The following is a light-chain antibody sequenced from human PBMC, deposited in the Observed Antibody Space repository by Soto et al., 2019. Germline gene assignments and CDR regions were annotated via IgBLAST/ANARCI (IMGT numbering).Light chain of an antibody. CDR3: QQYNNWPFS. J-gene: IGKJ5*01. CDR1: QSISSW. Sequence: DIQMTQSPSTLSASVGDRVTITCRASQSISSWLAWYQQKPGKAPKLLIYKASSLESGVPSRFSGRGSGTEFTLTISGLQSEDFALYFCQQYNNWPFSFGPGTRLEIK. CDR2: KAS. V-gene: IGKV1-5*03.